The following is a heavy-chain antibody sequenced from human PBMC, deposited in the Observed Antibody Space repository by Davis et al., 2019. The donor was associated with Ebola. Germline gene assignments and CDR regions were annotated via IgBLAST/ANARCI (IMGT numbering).Heavy chain of an antibody. Sequence: GESLKISCAASGFTFSSYAMSWVRQAPGKGLDWVASIKQDGSEKYYVDSVKGRFTISRDNAKNSLFLQMNSLRAEDTALYYCAKDSSSSGHYYYGMDVWGQGTTVTVSS. D-gene: IGHD6-6*01. J-gene: IGHJ6*02. CDR3: AKDSSSSGHYYYGMDV. CDR1: GFTFSSYA. CDR2: IKQDGSEK. V-gene: IGHV3-7*03.